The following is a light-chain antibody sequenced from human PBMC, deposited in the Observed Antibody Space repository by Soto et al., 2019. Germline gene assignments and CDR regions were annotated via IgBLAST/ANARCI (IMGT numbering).Light chain of an antibody. CDR1: QSLSSN. Sequence: EIVMTQSPVTLSVSPGERATHSCRASQSLSSNLAWYQQKPGQAPRLLIFGASTRATGIPARFSGSRSGTEFTLTISSLQSEDFAVYYCQQYNGWPYTFGQGTKLEI. CDR3: QQYNGWPYT. CDR2: GAS. J-gene: IGKJ2*01. V-gene: IGKV3-15*01.